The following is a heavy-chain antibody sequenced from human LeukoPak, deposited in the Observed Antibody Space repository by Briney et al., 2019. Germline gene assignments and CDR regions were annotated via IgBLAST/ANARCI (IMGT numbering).Heavy chain of an antibody. CDR1: GYNFIDYY. V-gene: IGHV1-2*02. CDR2: INPNGGGT. J-gene: IGHJ4*02. Sequence: GASVKVSCKTSGYNFIDYYVYWVRQAPGQRLEWMGWINPNGGGTNYAQEFQGRVTMTRDTSISTAYMELSSLRSDDTAVYYCARGKQWLVDYWGQGTLVTVSS. CDR3: ARGKQWLVDY. D-gene: IGHD6-19*01.